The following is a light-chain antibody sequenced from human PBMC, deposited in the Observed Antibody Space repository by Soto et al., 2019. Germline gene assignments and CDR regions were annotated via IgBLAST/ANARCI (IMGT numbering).Light chain of an antibody. CDR3: QQSYSYSWT. J-gene: IGKJ1*01. V-gene: IGKV1-39*01. Sequence: DIQLTQSPSSLSASVGNRFTISCRASQSISNSLNWYQKKPGKAPNLLIYGTSGVHSGVPSRLSGSGYGTDLNITISSMQSEDFETYYCQQSYSYSWTFGQGTKVDIK. CDR2: GTS. CDR1: QSISNS.